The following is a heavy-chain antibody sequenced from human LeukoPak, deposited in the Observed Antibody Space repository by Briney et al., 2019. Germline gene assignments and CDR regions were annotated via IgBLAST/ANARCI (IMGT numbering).Heavy chain of an antibody. V-gene: IGHV3-48*04. D-gene: IGHD5-18*01. CDR1: GFKFSSFS. CDR2: ITSTSSAT. Sequence: GGSLRLSCAASGFKFSSFSMGWVRQAPEKGLEWLSYITSTSSATYYADSLQGRFTISRDNAKNSLYLQINSLRADDTAVYYCARAIASYGDSAYWGQGTLVTVSS. J-gene: IGHJ4*02. CDR3: ARAIASYGDSAY.